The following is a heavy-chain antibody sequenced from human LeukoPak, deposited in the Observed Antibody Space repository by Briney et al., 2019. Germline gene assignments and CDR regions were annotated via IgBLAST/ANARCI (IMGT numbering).Heavy chain of an antibody. CDR1: GYTFTDYD. V-gene: IGHV1-8*01. CDR2: MNPYSGNT. Sequence: GASVKVSCKASGYTFTDYDFNWVRQAAGQGLEWMGWMNPYSGNTGYAQKFQGRVTMTRNTSTSTAYMGLNSLRSEDTAVYYCARGGGYYDSSGYIEQIDHWGQGALVTVSS. D-gene: IGHD3-22*01. J-gene: IGHJ4*02. CDR3: ARGGGYYDSSGYIEQIDH.